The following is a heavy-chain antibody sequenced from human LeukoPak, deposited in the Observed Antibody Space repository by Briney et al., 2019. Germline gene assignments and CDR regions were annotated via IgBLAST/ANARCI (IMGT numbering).Heavy chain of an antibody. J-gene: IGHJ4*02. CDR2: IYHSGST. CDR1: GGSISSGGYY. D-gene: IGHD1-26*01. V-gene: IGHV4-30-2*01. Sequence: SETLSLTCTVSGGSISSGGYYWSWIRQPPGKGLEWIGYIYHSGSTYYNPSLKSRVTISVDTSKNQFSLKLSSVTAADTAVYYCARSIVGASNRIDYWGQGTLVTVSS. CDR3: ARSIVGASNRIDY.